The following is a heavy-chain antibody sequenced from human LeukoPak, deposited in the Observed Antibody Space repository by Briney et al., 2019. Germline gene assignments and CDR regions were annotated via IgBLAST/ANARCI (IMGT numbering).Heavy chain of an antibody. CDR2: INHSGST. D-gene: IGHD1-1*01. J-gene: IGHJ6*03. CDR3: ARGGRYGNYYYYMDV. CDR1: GGSFSGYY. Sequence: KPSETLSLTCAVYGGSFSGYYWSWIRQPPGKGLEWIGEINHSGSTNYNPSLKSRVTISVDTSKNQFSLKLSSVTAADTAVYYCARGGRYGNYYYYMDVWGKGTTVTVSS. V-gene: IGHV4-34*01.